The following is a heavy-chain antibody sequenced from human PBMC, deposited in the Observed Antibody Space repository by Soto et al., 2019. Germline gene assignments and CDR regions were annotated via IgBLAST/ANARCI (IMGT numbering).Heavy chain of an antibody. CDR1: GGTFSSDS. Sequence: ASVKVSCKASGGTFSSDSFSWVRQAPGQGLEWMGGIIPMFDTPIYAQKFQDRVTITADESTSTAYMQLSSLRPDDTAVYYCARDNGYSYGTGRVDYWGQGTLVTVSS. D-gene: IGHD5-18*01. V-gene: IGHV1-69*13. J-gene: IGHJ4*02. CDR3: ARDNGYSYGTGRVDY. CDR2: IIPMFDTP.